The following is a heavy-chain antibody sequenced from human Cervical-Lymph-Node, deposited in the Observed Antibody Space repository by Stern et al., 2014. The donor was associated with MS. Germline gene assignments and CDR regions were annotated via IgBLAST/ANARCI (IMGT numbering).Heavy chain of an antibody. V-gene: IGHV1-18*04. CDR2: ISPDNGKT. J-gene: IGHJ5*02. Sequence: QVQLLQPGAEVNKPGASVKVSCKASGYTFTSYGISWVRQAPGKGLEWMCWISPDNGKTRYAQSLQGRVTMTTDSSTSTAYMELKNLRFDDTAVYYCARDHVMLLWVDWFDPWGQGTLVTVSS. CDR1: GYTFTSYG. D-gene: IGHD3-10*01. CDR3: ARDHVMLLWVDWFDP.